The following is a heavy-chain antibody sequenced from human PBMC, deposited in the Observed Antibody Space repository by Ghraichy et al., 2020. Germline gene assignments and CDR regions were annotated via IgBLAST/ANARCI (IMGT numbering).Heavy chain of an antibody. CDR1: GGSVSGYY. CDR3: ARITIFGVLHHSDDSFGF. J-gene: IGHJ3*01. D-gene: IGHD3-3*01. Sequence: SETLSLTCTVSGGSVSGYYWSWIRQPPGKRLEWIGYIFYNGSTNYNPSLKSRVSMSVDTSKDQFSLKLSSVTAADTAVYYCARITIFGVLHHSDDSFGFWGQGTMVTVSS. V-gene: IGHV4-59*02. CDR2: IFYNGST.